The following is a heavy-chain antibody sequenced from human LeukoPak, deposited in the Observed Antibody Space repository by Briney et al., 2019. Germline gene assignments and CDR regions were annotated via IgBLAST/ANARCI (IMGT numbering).Heavy chain of an antibody. CDR1: GYSISSGYY. D-gene: IGHD3-3*01. CDR3: ARANYDFWSGPTAHNWFDP. Sequence: SETLSLTCTVSGYSISSGYYWGWIRQPPGKGLEWIGSIYHSGSTYYNPSLKSRVTISVDTSKNQFSLKLSSVTAADTAVYYCARANYDFWSGPTAHNWFDPWGQGTLVTVSS. CDR2: IYHSGST. V-gene: IGHV4-38-2*02. J-gene: IGHJ5*02.